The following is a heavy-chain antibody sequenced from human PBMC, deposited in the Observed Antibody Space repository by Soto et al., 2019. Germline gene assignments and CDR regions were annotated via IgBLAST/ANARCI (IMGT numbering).Heavy chain of an antibody. CDR1: GGSVSNSGYY. J-gene: IGHJ4*02. CDR3: ATGDLNAGELFFGY. CDR2: NDHTANA. D-gene: IGHD3-10*01. Sequence: QVQLQESGPVLVKPSQILSLTCTVFGGSVSNSGYYCNWISQYPGKGLAWVGYNDHTANACYNPSLKIRVAISVDTSKNQFSLWLNSVTAADTAVYYGATGDLNAGELFFGYGGQGILVTVSS. V-gene: IGHV4-31*03.